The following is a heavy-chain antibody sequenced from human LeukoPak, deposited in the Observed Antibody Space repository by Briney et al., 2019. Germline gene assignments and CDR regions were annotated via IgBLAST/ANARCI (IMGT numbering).Heavy chain of an antibody. CDR1: GGSFSDYY. V-gene: IGHV4-34*01. J-gene: IGHJ4*02. CDR2: INHSGSI. D-gene: IGHD2-21*02. Sequence: SETLSLTCGVYGGSFSDYYWTWIRQPPGKGLEWIGEINHSGSINYNPSLKSRVTISVDTSKNQFSLKLSSVTAADTAVYFCASVVVVTAIWSYWGQGTLVTVSS. CDR3: ASVVVVTAIWSY.